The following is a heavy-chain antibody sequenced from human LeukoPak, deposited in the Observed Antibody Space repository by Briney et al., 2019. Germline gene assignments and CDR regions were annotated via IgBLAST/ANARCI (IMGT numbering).Heavy chain of an antibody. V-gene: IGHV3-23*01. D-gene: IGHD6-19*01. Sequence: GGSLRLSCAASGFIFSSYSMSWVRQAPGKGLECVSSIDGSIGSTYYADSVKGRFTISRDNSKNTLYLQMNSLRAEDTALYYCAKAPPYSSGWFQYYFDYWGQGTLVTVSS. CDR1: GFIFSSYS. J-gene: IGHJ4*02. CDR2: IDGSIGST. CDR3: AKAPPYSSGWFQYYFDY.